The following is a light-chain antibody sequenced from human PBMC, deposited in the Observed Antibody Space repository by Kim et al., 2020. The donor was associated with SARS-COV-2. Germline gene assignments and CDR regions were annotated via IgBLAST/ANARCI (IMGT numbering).Light chain of an antibody. CDR2: GTS. CDR3: QQYDDWPPWT. Sequence: SPGESATLACRASQSVGSNVAWYQQKPGQAPRLLIYGTSTRATGIPARFSGSGSGTEFTLTISSLQSEDLAVYHCQQYDDWPPWTFGQGTKVDIK. J-gene: IGKJ1*01. CDR1: QSVGSN. V-gene: IGKV3-15*01.